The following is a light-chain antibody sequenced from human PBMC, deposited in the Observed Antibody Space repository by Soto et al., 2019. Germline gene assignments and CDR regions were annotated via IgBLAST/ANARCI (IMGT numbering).Light chain of an antibody. CDR3: ATWDDSLSGVV. CDR1: NSNIGSNP. Sequence: QSVLTQPPSASGTPGQRVTISCSGSNSNIGSNPVNWYQHFPGTAPKLLIYTSDQRPSGVPDRFSGSKSGTSASLAISGLPSEDEADYYCATWDDSLSGVVFGGGTQLTVL. V-gene: IGLV1-44*01. J-gene: IGLJ2*01. CDR2: TSD.